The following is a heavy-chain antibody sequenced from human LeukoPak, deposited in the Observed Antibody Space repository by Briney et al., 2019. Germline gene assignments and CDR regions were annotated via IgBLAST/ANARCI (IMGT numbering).Heavy chain of an antibody. D-gene: IGHD3-10*01. CDR3: AKASRLLHGSGSYPGYFDY. J-gene: IGHJ4*02. CDR2: ISGSGGST. CDR1: GFTFSSYA. V-gene: IGHV3-23*01. Sequence: GGSLRLSCAASGFTFSSYAMSWVRQAPGKGLEWVSSISGSGGSTYYADSVKGRFTISRDNSKNTLYLQMNSLRAEDTAVYYCAKASRLLHGSGSYPGYFDYWGQGTLVTVSS.